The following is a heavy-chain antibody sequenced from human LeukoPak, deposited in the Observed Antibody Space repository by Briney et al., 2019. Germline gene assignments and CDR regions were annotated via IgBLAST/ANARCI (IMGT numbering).Heavy chain of an antibody. CDR2: IYSGGST. V-gene: IGHV3-66*01. D-gene: IGHD6-13*01. CDR1: GFTFSSYS. Sequence: GGSLRLSCAASGFTFSSYSMNWVRQAPGKGLEWVSVIYSGGSTYYADSVKGRFTISRDNSKNTLYLQMNSLRAEDTAVYYCAREFRLGYSSSWYFSYWGQGTLVTVSS. J-gene: IGHJ4*02. CDR3: AREFRLGYSSSWYFSY.